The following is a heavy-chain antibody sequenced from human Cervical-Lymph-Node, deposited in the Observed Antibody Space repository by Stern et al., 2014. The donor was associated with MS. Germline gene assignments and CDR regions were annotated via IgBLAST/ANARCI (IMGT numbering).Heavy chain of an antibody. CDR3: AKDGYNY. CDR1: GYTFTGYY. J-gene: IGHJ4*02. D-gene: IGHD5-24*01. CDR2: IIPNNGDT. V-gene: IGHV1-2*02. Sequence: QVQLVQSGAEVEKPGASVKVSCKASGYTFTGYYIHWVRQAPGQGLEWMGWIIPNNGDTSYAQNFQGRVTMTRDTSISTAYMELSRLRSDDTAVYYCAKDGYNYWGQGTLVTVSS.